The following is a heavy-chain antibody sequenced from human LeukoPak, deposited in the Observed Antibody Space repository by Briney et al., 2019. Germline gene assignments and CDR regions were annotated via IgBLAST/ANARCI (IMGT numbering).Heavy chain of an antibody. J-gene: IGHJ5*02. Sequence: SETLSLTCAVYGGSFSGYYWSWIRQPPGKGLEWIGEINHSGSTNYNPSLKSRVTISVDTSKNQFSLKLSSATAADTAVYYCARGTVIFGVVNWFDPWGQGTLVTVSS. V-gene: IGHV4-34*01. CDR2: INHSGST. D-gene: IGHD3-3*01. CDR1: GGSFSGYY. CDR3: ARGTVIFGVVNWFDP.